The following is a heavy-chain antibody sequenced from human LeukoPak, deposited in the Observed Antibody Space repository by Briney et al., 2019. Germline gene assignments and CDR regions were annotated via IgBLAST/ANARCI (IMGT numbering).Heavy chain of an antibody. D-gene: IGHD3-3*01. J-gene: IGHJ3*02. CDR1: GYTLTELS. CDR2: FDPEDGET. V-gene: IGHV1-24*01. Sequence: ASVKVSCKVSGYTLTELSMHWVRQAPGKGLEWMGGFDPEDGETIYAQKFQGRVTMTEDTSTDTAYMELSSLRSEDTAVYYCATDFAHYDFWSGRKAFDIWGQGTMVTVSS. CDR3: ATDFAHYDFWSGRKAFDI.